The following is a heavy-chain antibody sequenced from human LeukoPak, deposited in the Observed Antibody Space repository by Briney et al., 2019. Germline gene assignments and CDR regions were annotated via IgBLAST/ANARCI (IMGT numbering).Heavy chain of an antibody. D-gene: IGHD2-2*01. V-gene: IGHV1-8*01. J-gene: IGHJ4*02. CDR3: ASAHEDQLPLDY. Sequence: ASGKVSCKASGHTFTSYDINWVRQATGQGLGWMGWMNPNSGNTGYAQKFQGRVTMTRNTSISTAYMELSSLRSEDTAVYYCASAHEDQLPLDYWGQGTLVTASS. CDR1: GHTFTSYD. CDR2: MNPNSGNT.